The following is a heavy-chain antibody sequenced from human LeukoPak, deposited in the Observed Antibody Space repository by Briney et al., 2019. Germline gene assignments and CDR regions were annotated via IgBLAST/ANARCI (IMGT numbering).Heavy chain of an antibody. CDR2: ISWSSVNI. D-gene: IGHD6-6*01. J-gene: IGHJ6*02. V-gene: IGHV3-9*01. CDR3: AKALGSSPPNYYAMDV. Sequence: GGSLRLSCTASGFTFDDYAMHWVRQAPGKGLEWVSGISWSSVNIGYADSVKGRFTISRDNAKNSLSLQMNSLRAEDTALYYCAKALGSSPPNYYAMDVWGQGTTVTVSS. CDR1: GFTFDDYA.